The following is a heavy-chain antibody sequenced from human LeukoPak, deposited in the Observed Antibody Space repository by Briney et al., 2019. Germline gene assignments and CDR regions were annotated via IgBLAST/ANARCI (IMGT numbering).Heavy chain of an antibody. CDR1: GYSINSGFY. CDR2: VSHRGKT. V-gene: IGHV4-38-2*02. Sequence: SETLSLTCSVSGYSINSGFYWGWIRQAPGKGLEWIGSVSHRGKTYYNPSLKSRVTISLDMSKNQFSLNLRSVTAADSALYYCAKETDDDVFDIWGHGTMVAVSS. J-gene: IGHJ3*02. CDR3: AKETDDDVFDI.